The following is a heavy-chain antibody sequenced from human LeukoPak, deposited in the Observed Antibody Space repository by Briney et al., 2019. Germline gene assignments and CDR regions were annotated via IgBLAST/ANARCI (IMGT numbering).Heavy chain of an antibody. CDR1: GYSFSSYW. V-gene: IGHV5-51*01. D-gene: IGHD6-13*01. Sequence: GKSLKISCQGSGYSFSSYWIAWVRQMPGKGLEWMGIIYPGDSDFRYSPSFQGQVTMSADRSISTAYLQWSSLKASDTAMYYCARRIAVAGTFDSWGQGTLVTVSS. CDR3: ARRIAVAGTFDS. CDR2: IYPGDSDF. J-gene: IGHJ5*01.